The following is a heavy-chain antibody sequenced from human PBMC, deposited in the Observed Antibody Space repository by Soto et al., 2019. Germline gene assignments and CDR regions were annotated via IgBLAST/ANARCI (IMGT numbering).Heavy chain of an antibody. D-gene: IGHD4-4*01. CDR1: GFTFSDYY. CDR3: ARLPVSVTLSDYYYYMDV. Sequence: QVQLVESGGGLVKPGGSLRLSCAASGFTFSDYYMSWIRQAPGKGLEWVSYISSSGSTIYYADSVKGRFTISRDNAKHSLYLQMKSRRAEDTAVYYCARLPVSVTLSDYYYYMDVWGKGTTVTVSS. V-gene: IGHV3-11*01. CDR2: ISSSGSTI. J-gene: IGHJ6*03.